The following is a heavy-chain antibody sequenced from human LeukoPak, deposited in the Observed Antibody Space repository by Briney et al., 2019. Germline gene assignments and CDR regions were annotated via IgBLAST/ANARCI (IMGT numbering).Heavy chain of an antibody. CDR1: GFTFSTYG. J-gene: IGHJ4*02. CDR3: ARDWAGRRCDY. V-gene: IGHV3-33*01. CDR2: IWHDGSNK. D-gene: IGHD3-16*01. Sequence: GRSLRLSCEASGFTFSTYGMHWVRQAPGKGLEWVAVIWHDGSNKFYADSVKGRFSISRDNSKNTVYLQMSSLRDDDTAVYYCARDWAGRRCDYWGQGTLVTVSS.